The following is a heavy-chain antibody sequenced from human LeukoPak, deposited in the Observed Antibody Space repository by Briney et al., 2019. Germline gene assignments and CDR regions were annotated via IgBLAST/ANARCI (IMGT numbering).Heavy chain of an antibody. CDR1: GFTFSSHW. CDR2: INTEGSST. J-gene: IGHJ4*02. D-gene: IGHD6-25*01. CDR3: ARESSYSSATVDY. V-gene: IGHV3-74*01. Sequence: PGGSLRLSCAASGFTFSSHWMHWVRQAPGKGLVWVSRINTEGSSTSCADSVKGRFTISRDNAKNTLYLQMNSLRAEDTAVYYCARESSYSSATVDYWGQGTLVTVSS.